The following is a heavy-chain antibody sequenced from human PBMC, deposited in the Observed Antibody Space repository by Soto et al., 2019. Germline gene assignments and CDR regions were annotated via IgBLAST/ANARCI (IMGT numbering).Heavy chain of an antibody. V-gene: IGHV4-39*01. Sequence: SETLSLTCSVSGGSISRSSYYWGWIRQPPGKGLEWIGSIYYSGSTYYNPSLQSRVTISVDTSKKQFSLKLSSVTATDTAMYYCASSFLGSSDFDYWGQGTLVTVSS. CDR3: ASSFLGSSDFDY. D-gene: IGHD7-27*01. J-gene: IGHJ4*02. CDR1: GGSISRSSYY. CDR2: IYYSGST.